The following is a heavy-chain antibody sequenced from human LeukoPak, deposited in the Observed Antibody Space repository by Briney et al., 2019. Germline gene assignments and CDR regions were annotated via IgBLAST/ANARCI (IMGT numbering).Heavy chain of an antibody. CDR1: GFTFSSYG. Sequence: GGSLRLSCAASGFTFSSYGMHWVRQAPGKGLEWVAFIRYDGSDKYYADSVKGRFTISRDNSKNTLYLQMNSLRAEDTAVYYCAKDIPAFWSGFHHNYMDVWGKGTTVTVSS. CDR3: AKDIPAFWSGFHHNYMDV. V-gene: IGHV3-30*02. J-gene: IGHJ6*03. CDR2: IRYDGSDK. D-gene: IGHD3-3*01.